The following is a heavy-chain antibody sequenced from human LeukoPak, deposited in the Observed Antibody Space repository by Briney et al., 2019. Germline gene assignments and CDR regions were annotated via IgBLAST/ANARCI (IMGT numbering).Heavy chain of an antibody. CDR3: AKGGGCSGVTCFVTLFDY. CDR2: ISSNGGST. D-gene: IGHD2-15*01. J-gene: IGHJ4*02. Sequence: PGGSLRLSCAASGFTFSNYVMHWVRQAPGKGLEYVSTISSNGGSTYYANSVKGRFTISRDNSMNTLYLQMGSLRAEDMAVYYCAKGGGCSGVTCFVTLFDYWGQGTLVTVSS. V-gene: IGHV3-64*01. CDR1: GFTFSNYV.